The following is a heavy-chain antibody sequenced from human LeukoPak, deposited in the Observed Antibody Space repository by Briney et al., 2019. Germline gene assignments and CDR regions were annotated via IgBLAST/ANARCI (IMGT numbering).Heavy chain of an antibody. J-gene: IGHJ3*02. CDR1: GFTFSSYG. Sequence: GGSLRLSCAASGFTFSSYGKHRVRQAPGKGLEWVAFIRYDGSNKYYADSVKGRFTISRDNSKNTLYLQMNSLRAEDTAVYYCAKFIGVITRGAFDIWGQGTMVTVSS. CDR3: AKFIGVITRGAFDI. D-gene: IGHD2-2*01. CDR2: IRYDGSNK. V-gene: IGHV3-30*02.